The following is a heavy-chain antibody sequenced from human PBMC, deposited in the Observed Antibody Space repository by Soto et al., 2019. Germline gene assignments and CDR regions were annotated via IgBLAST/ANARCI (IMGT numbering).Heavy chain of an antibody. Sequence: KPSETLSLTCSVSGSSVSRGGYYWSWIRQRPGKGLEWIGYIYSSGGTYYNPSLKSRITVSSDTSQNQLSLRLNSVTAADTAVYYCARGKDSDGYYYFDYWGQGTLVTVSS. CDR2: IYSSGGT. J-gene: IGHJ4*02. CDR1: GSSVSRGGYY. CDR3: ARGKDSDGYYYFDY. V-gene: IGHV4-31*03. D-gene: IGHD3-22*01.